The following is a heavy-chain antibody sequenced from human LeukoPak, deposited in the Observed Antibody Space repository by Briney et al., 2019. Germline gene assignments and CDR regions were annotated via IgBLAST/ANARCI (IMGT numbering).Heavy chain of an antibody. V-gene: IGHV4-34*01. Sequence: SETLSLTCAVYGGSFSVYYWSWIRQPPGKGLEWIGEINHSGSTNYNPSLKSRVTISVDTSKNQFSLKLSSVTAADTAVYYCARGCSSSSGGYYFDYWGQGTLVTVSS. CDR1: GGSFSVYY. J-gene: IGHJ4*02. D-gene: IGHD6-6*01. CDR2: INHSGST. CDR3: ARGCSSSSGGYYFDY.